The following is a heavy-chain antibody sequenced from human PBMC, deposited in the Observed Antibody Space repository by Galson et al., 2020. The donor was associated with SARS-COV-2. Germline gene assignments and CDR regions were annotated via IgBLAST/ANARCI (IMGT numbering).Heavy chain of an antibody. CDR3: GGFEGQWLGYYYYYGMDV. D-gene: IGHD6-19*01. V-gene: IGHV3-64D*09. CDR1: GFTLNSYA. Sequence: GGSLRLSCSASGFTLNSYAMHWVRQAPGKGLEYVSSISSNGVSPYYADSVKGRLTISRDNSKNTLYLQMSTLRTEDTAVYYCGGFEGQWLGYYYYYGMDVWGQGTTVTVSS. J-gene: IGHJ6*02. CDR2: ISSNGVSP.